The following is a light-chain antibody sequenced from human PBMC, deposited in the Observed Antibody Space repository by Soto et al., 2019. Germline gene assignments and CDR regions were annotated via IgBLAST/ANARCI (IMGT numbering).Light chain of an antibody. Sequence: EIVMTQSPATLSVSPGERDTLSCRASQSVSSNLAWYQQKPGQAPRLLIYGASTRATGSPARFSGSGSGTEFTLTISSLQSEDFAVYYCQQYNNWHSYTFGQGTKLEIK. J-gene: IGKJ2*01. CDR3: QQYNNWHSYT. CDR1: QSVSSN. V-gene: IGKV3-15*01. CDR2: GAS.